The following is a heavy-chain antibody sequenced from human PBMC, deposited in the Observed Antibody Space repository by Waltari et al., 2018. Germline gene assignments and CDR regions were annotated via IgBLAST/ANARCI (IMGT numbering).Heavy chain of an antibody. CDR2: INHSGST. D-gene: IGHD3-3*01. V-gene: IGHV4-34*01. J-gene: IGHJ3*02. CDR1: GGSFSGYY. Sequence: QVQLQQWGAGLLKPSETLSLTCAVYGGSFSGYYWSWIRQPPGKGLEWIGEINHSGSTNYNPSLKSRVTISVDTSKNQFSLKLSSVTAADTAVYYCARLYDFWGGYSGFPDAFDIWGQGTMVTVSS. CDR3: ARLYDFWGGYSGFPDAFDI.